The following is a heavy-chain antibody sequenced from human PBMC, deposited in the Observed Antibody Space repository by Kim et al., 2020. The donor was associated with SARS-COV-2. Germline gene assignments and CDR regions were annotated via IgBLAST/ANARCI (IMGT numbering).Heavy chain of an antibody. CDR3: ARGAAVADTYYFTS. D-gene: IGHD6-19*01. CDR1: GFTFSTYA. J-gene: IGHJ4*02. Sequence: GGSLRLSCAASGFTFSTYAMSWVRQAPGKGLEWVSSIIDTGDATYYADSVRGRFTIPRDNSKKTLFLQINSLRGDDTAIYYCARGAAVADTYYFTSWGQGTLVTVSS. CDR2: IIDTGDAT. V-gene: IGHV3-23*01.